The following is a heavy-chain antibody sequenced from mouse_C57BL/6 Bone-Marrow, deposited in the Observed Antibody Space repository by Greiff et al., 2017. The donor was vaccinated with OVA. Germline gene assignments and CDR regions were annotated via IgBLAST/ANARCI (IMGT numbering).Heavy chain of an antibody. J-gene: IGHJ4*01. CDR1: GFTFSSYA. Sequence: EVHLVESGGGLVKPGGSLKLSCAASGFTFSSYAMSWVRQTPEKRLEWVATISDGGSYTYYPDNVKGRFTISRDNAKNNLYLQMSHLKSEDTAMYYCANYATYYYAMDYWGQGTSVTVSS. CDR2: ISDGGSYT. V-gene: IGHV5-4*01. D-gene: IGHD1-1*02. CDR3: ANYATYYYAMDY.